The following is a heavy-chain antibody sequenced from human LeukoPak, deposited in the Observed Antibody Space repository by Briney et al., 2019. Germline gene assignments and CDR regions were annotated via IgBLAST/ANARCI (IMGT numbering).Heavy chain of an antibody. CDR1: GYTFTSYD. CDR3: ARFNPGRNAFDI. D-gene: IGHD1-1*01. V-gene: IGHV1-8*01. CDR2: IDPNTGNT. J-gene: IGHJ3*02. Sequence: ASVKVSCKASGYTFTSYDINWVRQATGQGLEWMGWIDPNTGNTGYVQKFQGRVTMTRNTSISTAYMELSSLRSEDTAVYYCARFNPGRNAFDIWGQGTLVTVSS.